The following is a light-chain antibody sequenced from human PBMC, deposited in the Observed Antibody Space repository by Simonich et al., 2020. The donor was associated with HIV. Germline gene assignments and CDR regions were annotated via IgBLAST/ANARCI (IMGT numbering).Light chain of an antibody. V-gene: IGKV1-5*03. CDR1: QSVNTC. CDR3: QQYNSYSPMYT. Sequence: DIPMTQSPSTLSASVGDRVTITCRASQSVNTCLAWYQQKPGKTPKLLFYESSSLESWVPSRFSGSGSGTLFTLTISSLQPDDYATYYCQQYNSYSPMYTFGQGTKLEIK. J-gene: IGKJ2*01. CDR2: ESS.